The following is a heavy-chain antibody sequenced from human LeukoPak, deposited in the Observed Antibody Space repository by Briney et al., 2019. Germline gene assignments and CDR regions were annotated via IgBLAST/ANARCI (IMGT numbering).Heavy chain of an antibody. V-gene: IGHV4-59*12. CDR1: GGSISSYC. J-gene: IGHJ3*02. CDR3: ARDSVRGFVVVTANAFDI. Sequence: SETLSLTCTASGGSISSYCWSWIRQPPGKVLEWIGYIFYSGSTNYNPSLKSRVTISVDTSKNQFSLKLSSVTAADTAVYYCARDSVRGFVVVTANAFDIWGQGTMVTVSS. CDR2: IFYSGST. D-gene: IGHD2-21*02.